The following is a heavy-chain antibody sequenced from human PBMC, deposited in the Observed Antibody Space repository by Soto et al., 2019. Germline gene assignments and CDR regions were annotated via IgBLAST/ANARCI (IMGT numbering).Heavy chain of an antibody. CDR3: GRGQYYSDTTGYYDIHY. CDR2: HSPNGIST. D-gene: IGHD3-22*01. Sequence: QVQLVQSGAEGEKPGASVKVSCKTSGYTFTSYYMHWVRQAPGQGLEWMGMHSPNGISTTYAQKLQERVTLTSATATSTLYMELSRLTSEDTAVYYCGRGQYYSDTTGYYDIHYWGQGTLVTVSS. J-gene: IGHJ4*02. CDR1: GYTFTSYY. V-gene: IGHV1-46*03.